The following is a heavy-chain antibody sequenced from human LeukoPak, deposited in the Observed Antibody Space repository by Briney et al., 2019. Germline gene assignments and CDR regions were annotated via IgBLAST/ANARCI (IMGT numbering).Heavy chain of an antibody. CDR3: ATGALGYYYDSSGYYC. J-gene: IGHJ4*02. CDR2: FDPEDGET. Sequence: ASVKVSCKVSGYTLTELSMHWVRQAPGKGLEWMGGFDPEDGETIYAQKFQGRVTMTEDTSTDTAYMELSSLRSEDTAVYYCATGALGYYYDSSGYYCWGQGTLVTVSS. D-gene: IGHD3-22*01. CDR1: GYTLTELS. V-gene: IGHV1-24*01.